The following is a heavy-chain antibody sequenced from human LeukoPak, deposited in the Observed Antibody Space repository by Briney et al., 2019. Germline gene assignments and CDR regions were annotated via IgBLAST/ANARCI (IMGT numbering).Heavy chain of an antibody. D-gene: IGHD1-26*01. Sequence: ASVKVSCKASGYTFTSYGISWVRQAPGQGLEWMGWISAYNGNTNYAQKLQGRVTMTTDTSTSTAYMELRSLRSDDTAVYYCARDFIRGGGAPPNDAFDIWGQGTIVTVSS. CDR3: ARDFIRGGGAPPNDAFDI. J-gene: IGHJ3*02. CDR1: GYTFTSYG. CDR2: ISAYNGNT. V-gene: IGHV1-18*01.